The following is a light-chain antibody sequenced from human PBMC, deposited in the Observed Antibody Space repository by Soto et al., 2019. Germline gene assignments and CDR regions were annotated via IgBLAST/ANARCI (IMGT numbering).Light chain of an antibody. CDR2: GAS. V-gene: IGKV3-20*01. CDR1: QSVSSSY. Sequence: EIVLTQSPGTLSLSPGEGATLSCRASQSVSSSYLAWYQQKPGQAPRLLIYGASIRATGIPDRFSGSGSGTDFTLTISRLEPEDFAVYYCQQYGSSPVTFGPGTKVDIK. CDR3: QQYGSSPVT. J-gene: IGKJ3*01.